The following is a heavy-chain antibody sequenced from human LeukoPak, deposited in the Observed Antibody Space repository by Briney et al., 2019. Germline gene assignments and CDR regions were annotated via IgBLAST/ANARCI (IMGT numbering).Heavy chain of an antibody. CDR2: IIPLYGTA. J-gene: IGHJ4*02. D-gene: IGHD4-23*01. CDR1: GGSFRTYT. V-gene: IGHV1-69*05. CDR3: ARLSDGGNSFDY. Sequence: SVKVSCKASGGSFRTYTIIWVRQAPGQGLEWMGKIIPLYGTAYYAQKFQGRVTITRDDSASTAYMELTGLKSTDTATFYCARLSDGGNSFDYWGQGTLLSVS.